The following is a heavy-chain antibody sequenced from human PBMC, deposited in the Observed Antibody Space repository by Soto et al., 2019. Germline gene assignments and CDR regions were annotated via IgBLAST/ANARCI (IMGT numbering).Heavy chain of an antibody. CDR3: ARDRGSYYYYMDV. Sequence: QVQLVQSGAEVKKPGSSVKVSCKASGGTFSSYTISWVRQAPGQGLEWMGRIIPILGIANYAQKCQGRVTITADKSTSTAYMELSSLRSEDTAVYYCARDRGSYYYYMDVWGKGTTVTVSS. CDR2: IIPILGIA. CDR1: GGTFSSYT. J-gene: IGHJ6*03. D-gene: IGHD3-10*01. V-gene: IGHV1-69*08.